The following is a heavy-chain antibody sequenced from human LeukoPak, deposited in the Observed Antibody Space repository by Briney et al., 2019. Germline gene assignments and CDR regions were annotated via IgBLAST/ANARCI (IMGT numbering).Heavy chain of an antibody. D-gene: IGHD6-19*01. CDR3: ARALYSSGWYNDDY. CDR2: ISRSSRYA. CDR1: GFTFSDYY. J-gene: IGHJ4*02. V-gene: IGHV3-11*06. Sequence: GSLRLSCAASGFTFSDYYMSWIRQAPGKGLEWVSYISRSSRYANYADSVRGRFTISRDNAKNPLYLQMNSLRAEDTAVYYCARALYSSGWYNDDYWGQGTLVTVSS.